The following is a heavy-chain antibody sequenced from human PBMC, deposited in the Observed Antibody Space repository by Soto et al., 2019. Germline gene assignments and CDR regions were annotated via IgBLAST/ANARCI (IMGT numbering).Heavy chain of an antibody. Sequence: ASVKVSCKASGYTFTSYGISWVRQAPGQGLEWMGWISAYNGNTNYAQQLQGRVTMTTDTSTSTAYMELRSLRSDDTAVYYCGGTNYTPSLKGRVTISVDTSKNQFSLKLSSVTAADTAVYYCARVGVRLGRIAARPQADPYYYAMDVWGQGTTVTVSS. D-gene: IGHD3-10*01. J-gene: IGHJ6*02. V-gene: IGHV1-18*01. CDR1: GYTFTSYG. CDR2: ISAYNGNT. CDR3: GGTNYTPSLKGRVTISVDTSKNQFSLKLSSVTAADTAVYYCARVGVRLGRIAARPQADPYYYAMDV.